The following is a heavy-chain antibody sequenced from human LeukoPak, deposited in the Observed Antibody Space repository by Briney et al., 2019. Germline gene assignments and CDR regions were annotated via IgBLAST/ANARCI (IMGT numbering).Heavy chain of an antibody. CDR3: AKDGGRYHFDY. CDR1: GFTFDDYA. Sequence: PGGSLRLSCAASGFTFDDYAMHWVRQAPGKGLEWVSGISWNSGSIGYADSVKGRFTISRDNAKNSLYLQMNSLRVEDTAMYFCAKDGGRYHFDYWGQGTLVTVSS. CDR2: ISWNSGSI. D-gene: IGHD3-16*02. J-gene: IGHJ4*02. V-gene: IGHV3-9*01.